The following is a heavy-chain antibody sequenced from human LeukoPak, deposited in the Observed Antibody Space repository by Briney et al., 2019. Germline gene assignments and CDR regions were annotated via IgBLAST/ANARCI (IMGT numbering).Heavy chain of an antibody. V-gene: IGHV1-8*01. CDR2: MNPNTGDT. CDR1: GFTFTSYD. Sequence: ASVKVSCKASGFTFTSYDINWVRQASGQGLEWMGWMNPNTGDTGYAQKSQGRVTMTRDISISTAYMELRGLRSEDTAIYYCVRDGEGVAISVNYWFDPWGQGTLVTVSS. J-gene: IGHJ5*02. D-gene: IGHD3-10*01. CDR3: VRDGEGVAISVNYWFDP.